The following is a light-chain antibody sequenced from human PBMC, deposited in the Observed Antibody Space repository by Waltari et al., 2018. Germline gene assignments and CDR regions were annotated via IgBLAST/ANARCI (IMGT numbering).Light chain of an antibody. J-gene: IGLJ2*01. CDR2: EVT. CDR1: SIDIGGYKY. V-gene: IGLV2-14*01. Sequence: QSALTQPASVSGSPGQSITISCTGTSIDIGGYKYASWYQQHPNKAPKLIIFEVTNRHSGVSNRFSGSKYGNTASMTISGLQAEDEADYYCSSFTTASTVIFGGGTKLNVL. CDR3: SSFTTASTVI.